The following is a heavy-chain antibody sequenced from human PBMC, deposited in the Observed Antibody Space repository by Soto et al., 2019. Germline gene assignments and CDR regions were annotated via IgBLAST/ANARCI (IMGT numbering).Heavy chain of an antibody. Sequence: ASVKVSCKASGGTFSSYTISWVRQAPGQGLEWMGRIIPILGIANYAQKFQGRVTITADKSTSTAYMELSSLRSEDTAVYYCARDYGYGSGSQGWFDPWGQGTLVTVSA. D-gene: IGHD3-10*01. J-gene: IGHJ5*02. V-gene: IGHV1-69*04. CDR2: IIPILGIA. CDR1: GGTFSSYT. CDR3: ARDYGYGSGSQGWFDP.